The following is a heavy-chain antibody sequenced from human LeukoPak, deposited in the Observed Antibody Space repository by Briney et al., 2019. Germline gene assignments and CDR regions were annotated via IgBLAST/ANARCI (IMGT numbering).Heavy chain of an antibody. CDR1: GYTFTSYD. V-gene: IGHV1-8*01. CDR3: ARVWIVVVPAALPVKETLKYYYYYYMDV. D-gene: IGHD2-2*02. J-gene: IGHJ6*03. CDR2: MNPNSGKT. Sequence: ASVKVSCKASGYTFTSYDINWVRQATGQGLEWMGWMNPNSGKTGYAQKFQGRVTMTRNTSISTAYMELSSLRSEDTAVYYCARVWIVVVPAALPVKETLKYYYYYYMDVWGKGTTVTVSS.